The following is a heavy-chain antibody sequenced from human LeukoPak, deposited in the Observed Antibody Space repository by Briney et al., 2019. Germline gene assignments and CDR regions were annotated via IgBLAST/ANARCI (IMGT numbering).Heavy chain of an antibody. CDR2: ISAYNGNT. V-gene: IGHV1-18*01. D-gene: IGHD3-10*01. CDR1: GYTFTSYG. Sequence: ASVKVSCKASGYTFTSYGISWVRQAPGQGLEWMGWISAYNGNTNYAQKLQGRVTMTTDTSTSTAYMELRSLRSDDTAVYYCARGGPFYYGSGSIRLGNYYYMDVWGKGTTVTISS. J-gene: IGHJ6*03. CDR3: ARGGPFYYGSGSIRLGNYYYMDV.